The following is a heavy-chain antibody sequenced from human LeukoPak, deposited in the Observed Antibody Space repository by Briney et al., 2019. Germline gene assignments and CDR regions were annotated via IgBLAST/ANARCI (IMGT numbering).Heavy chain of an antibody. CDR1: GFTFSGHW. Sequence: GGSLRLSCAASGFTFSGHWMSWVRQAPGKGLEWVANINQGGSDKYYVDSVKGRFTISRDNANNLLYLQMNSLRGEDTAEYYCTRDRSRAEDDWGQGTLVTVSS. V-gene: IGHV3-7*01. CDR2: INQGGSDK. J-gene: IGHJ4*02. D-gene: IGHD1-14*01. CDR3: TRDRSRAEDD.